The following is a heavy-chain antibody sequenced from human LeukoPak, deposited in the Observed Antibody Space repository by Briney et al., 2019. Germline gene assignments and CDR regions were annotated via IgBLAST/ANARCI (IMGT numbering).Heavy chain of an antibody. CDR3: ARGYGGSSRYFQH. V-gene: IGHV3-30*03. J-gene: IGHJ1*01. Sequence: GRSLRLSCAASGFTFSSYGMHWVRQAPGKGLEWVAVISYDGSNKYYADSVKGRFTISRDNSKNTLYLQMNSLRAEDTAVYYCARGYGGSSRYFQHWGQGTLVTVSS. CDR1: GFTFSSYG. CDR2: ISYDGSNK. D-gene: IGHD4-23*01.